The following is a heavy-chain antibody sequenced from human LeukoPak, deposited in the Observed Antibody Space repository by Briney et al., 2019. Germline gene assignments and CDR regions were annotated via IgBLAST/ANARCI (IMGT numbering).Heavy chain of an antibody. D-gene: IGHD4-17*01. CDR1: GFTFSSYG. J-gene: IGHJ4*02. V-gene: IGHV3-30*02. CDR2: IRYDGSNK. CDR3: ARVPHKVTTLVLFSHFDY. Sequence: GGSLRPSCAASGFTFSSYGRHWVRQAPVKGLEWVAFIRYDGSNKYYADSVKGRSTISKDNSKNTVFLQMNSLRAEETAVYYCARVPHKVTTLVLFSHFDYWGQGTLVTVSS.